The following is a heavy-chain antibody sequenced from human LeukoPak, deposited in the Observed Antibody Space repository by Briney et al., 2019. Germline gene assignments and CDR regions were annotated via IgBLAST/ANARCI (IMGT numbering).Heavy chain of an antibody. CDR2: INHSGST. Sequence: SETLSLTCAVYGGSFSGYYWSWIRQPPGKGLERIGEINHSGSTNYNPSLKSRVTISVDTSKNQFSLKLSSVTAADTAVYYCARTMVRGVYYYYYYGMDVWGQETTVTVSS. J-gene: IGHJ6*02. CDR1: GGSFSGYY. V-gene: IGHV4-34*01. CDR3: ARTMVRGVYYYYYYGMDV. D-gene: IGHD3-10*01.